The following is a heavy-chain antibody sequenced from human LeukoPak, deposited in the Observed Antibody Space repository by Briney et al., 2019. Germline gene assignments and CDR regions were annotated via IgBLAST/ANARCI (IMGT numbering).Heavy chain of an antibody. CDR2: IRYDGSNK. D-gene: IGHD6-19*01. CDR3: AKDLEEQWLVPDFDY. Sequence: PGGSLRLSCAASGFTFSSYGMHWVRQAPGKGLEWVAFIRYDGSNKYYAGSVKGRFTISRDNSKNTLYLQMNSLRAEDTAVYYCAKDLEEQWLVPDFDYWGQGTLVTVSS. CDR1: GFTFSSYG. J-gene: IGHJ4*02. V-gene: IGHV3-30*02.